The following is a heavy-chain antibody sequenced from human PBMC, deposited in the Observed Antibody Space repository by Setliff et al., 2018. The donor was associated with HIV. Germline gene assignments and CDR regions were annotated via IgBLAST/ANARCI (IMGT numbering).Heavy chain of an antibody. V-gene: IGHV4-39*01. J-gene: IGHJ5*02. Sequence: SETLSLTCTVSGVSITSTNFYWGWIRQPPGKGLEWIGSISSGGNTYYNTSLKSRVTMSIDTSKNQFSLKLNSVTATDTAVYYCARRTFGSGRIDPWGQGTLVTVSS. CDR3: ARRTFGSGRIDP. CDR1: GVSITSTNFY. D-gene: IGHD3-16*01. CDR2: ISSGGNT.